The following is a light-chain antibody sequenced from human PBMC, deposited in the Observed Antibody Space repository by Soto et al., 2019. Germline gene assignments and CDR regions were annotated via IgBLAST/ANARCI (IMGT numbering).Light chain of an antibody. Sequence: DIQMTQSPSTLSASAGDRVTITCRASQIISSWLAWYQQKPGKAPKLLIYDASTLQSGVPSRFSGSGSGTEFTRTISSLQPDDFATYYCQHYNSYPFTFGQGTELEIK. CDR3: QHYNSYPFT. V-gene: IGKV1-5*01. CDR2: DAS. CDR1: QIISSW. J-gene: IGKJ2*01.